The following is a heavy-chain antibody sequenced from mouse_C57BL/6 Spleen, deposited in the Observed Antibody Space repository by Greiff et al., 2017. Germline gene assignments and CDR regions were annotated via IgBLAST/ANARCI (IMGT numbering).Heavy chain of an antibody. V-gene: IGHV1-74*01. D-gene: IGHD1-1*01. CDR1: GYTFTSYW. CDR3: ARRDPRGYGSSYGFAY. CDR2: IHPSDSDT. Sequence: QVQLQQPGAELVKPGASVKVSCKASGYTFTSYWMHWVKQRPGQGLEWIGRIHPSDSDTNYNQKFKGKATLTVDKSSSTAYMQLSSRTSEDSAVYYCARRDPRGYGSSYGFAYWGQGTLVTVSA. J-gene: IGHJ3*01.